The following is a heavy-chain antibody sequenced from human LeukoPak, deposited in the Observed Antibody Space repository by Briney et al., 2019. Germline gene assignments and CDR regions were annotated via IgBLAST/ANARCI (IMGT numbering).Heavy chain of an antibody. V-gene: IGHV3-66*01. CDR2: IYSGGST. CDR3: ARVRVEQWLEIYYFDY. Sequence: GGSLRLSCAASGFTVSSNYMGWVRQAPGKGLEWVSVIYSGGSTYYADSVKGRFTISRDNSKNTLYLQMNSLRAEDTAVYYCARVRVEQWLEIYYFDYWGQGTLVTVSS. J-gene: IGHJ4*02. CDR1: GFTVSSNY. D-gene: IGHD6-19*01.